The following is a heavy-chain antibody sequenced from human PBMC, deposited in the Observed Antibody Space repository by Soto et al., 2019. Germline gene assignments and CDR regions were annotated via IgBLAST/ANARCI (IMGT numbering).Heavy chain of an antibody. CDR1: GGTFSSYA. J-gene: IGHJ5*02. CDR2: IIPIFGTA. D-gene: IGHD3-3*01. V-gene: IGHV1-69*06. CDR3: ARVPKLGSLFWSGSLLSGYWFDP. Sequence: SVKVSCKASGGTFSSYAISWVRQAPGQGLEWMGGIIPIFGTANYAQKFQGRVTITADKSTSTAYMELSSLRSEDTAVYYCARVPKLGSLFWSGSLLSGYWFDPWGQGTLVTVSS.